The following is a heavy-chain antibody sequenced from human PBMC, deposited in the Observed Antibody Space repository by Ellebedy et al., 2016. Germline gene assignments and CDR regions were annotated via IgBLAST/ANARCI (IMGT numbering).Heavy chain of an antibody. V-gene: IGHV3-23*01. CDR1: GFTFSSYA. Sequence: GESLKISXAASGFTFSSYAMSWVRQAPGKGLEWVSAISGSGGSTYYADSVKGRFTISRDNSKNTLYLQMNSLRAEDTAVYYCAKDTYDYGDYLQEINWFDPWGQGTLVTVSS. CDR3: AKDTYDYGDYLQEINWFDP. J-gene: IGHJ5*02. D-gene: IGHD4-17*01. CDR2: ISGSGGST.